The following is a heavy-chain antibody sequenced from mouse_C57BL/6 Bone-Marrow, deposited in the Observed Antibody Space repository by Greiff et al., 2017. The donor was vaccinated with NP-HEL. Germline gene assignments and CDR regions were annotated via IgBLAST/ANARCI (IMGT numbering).Heavy chain of an antibody. CDR2: INPSSGYT. Sequence: VQLQQSGAELARPGASVKMSCKASGYTFTSYTMHWVKQRPGQGLEWIGYINPSSGYTKYNQKFKDKATLTADKSSSTAYMQLSSLNSEDSAVYYYARYLLDSSSYYYAMDYWGQGTSVTVSS. D-gene: IGHD1-1*01. J-gene: IGHJ4*01. CDR3: ARYLLDSSSYYYAMDY. CDR1: GYTFTSYT. V-gene: IGHV1-4*01.